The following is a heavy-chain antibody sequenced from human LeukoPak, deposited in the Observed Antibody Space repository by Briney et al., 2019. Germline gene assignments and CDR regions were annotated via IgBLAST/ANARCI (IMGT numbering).Heavy chain of an antibody. V-gene: IGHV1-58*01. Sequence: SVKVSCKASGFTFTKSALQWVRQARGQRLEWIGWIVVGSGNTDYAQKFQERVTITRDMFTSTAYMELSSLRSEDTAVYYCAAGLRGPTVAGKYYYYGMDVWGQGTTVTVSS. D-gene: IGHD6-19*01. CDR3: AAGLRGPTVAGKYYYYGMDV. CDR1: GFTFTKSA. CDR2: IVVGSGNT. J-gene: IGHJ6*02.